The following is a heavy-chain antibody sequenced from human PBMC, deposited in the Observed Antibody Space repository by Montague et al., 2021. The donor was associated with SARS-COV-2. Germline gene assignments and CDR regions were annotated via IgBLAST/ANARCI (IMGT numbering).Heavy chain of an antibody. CDR3: ARARRANYYYYYYGMDV. CDR2: INHSGST. V-gene: IGHV4-4*02. CDR1: GGSISSSNW. J-gene: IGHJ6*02. Sequence: SETLSLTCAVSGGSISSSNWWSWVRQPPGKGLEWIGEINHSGSTNYNPSLKSRVTISVDTSKNQFSLKLSSVTAADTAVYYCARARRANYYYYYYGMDVWGQGTTVTVSS.